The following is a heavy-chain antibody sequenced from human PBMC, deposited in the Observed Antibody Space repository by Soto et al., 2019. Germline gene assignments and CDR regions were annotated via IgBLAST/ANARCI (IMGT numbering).Heavy chain of an antibody. Sequence: QITLKESGPTLVKPTQTLTLTCTFSGFSLSTSGVGVGWIRQPPGKALEWLALIYWDDDKRYSPSLKSRLTNXXDTSKNQVVLTMTNMDPVDTATYYCAHQIMDAFDIWGQGTMVIVSS. D-gene: IGHD3-16*01. CDR2: IYWDDDK. CDR1: GFSLSTSGVG. CDR3: AHQIMDAFDI. J-gene: IGHJ3*02. V-gene: IGHV2-5*02.